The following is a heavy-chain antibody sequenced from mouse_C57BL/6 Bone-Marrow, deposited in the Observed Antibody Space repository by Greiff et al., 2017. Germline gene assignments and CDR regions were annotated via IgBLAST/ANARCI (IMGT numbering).Heavy chain of an antibody. CDR3: ARSDYGNYLTMDY. V-gene: IGHV1-63*01. J-gene: IGHJ4*01. D-gene: IGHD2-1*01. CDR1: GYTFTNYW. Sequence: QVQLKQSGAELVRPGTSVKMSCKASGYTFTNYWIGWAKQRPGHGLAWIGDIYPGGGYTNYNEKFKGKATLTADKSSSTAYMQFSSLTSEDSAIYYCARSDYGNYLTMDYWGQGTSVTVAS. CDR2: IYPGGGYT.